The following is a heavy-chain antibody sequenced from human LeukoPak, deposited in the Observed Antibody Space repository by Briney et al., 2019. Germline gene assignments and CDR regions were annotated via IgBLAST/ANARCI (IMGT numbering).Heavy chain of an antibody. J-gene: IGHJ5*02. CDR2: ISSSSSYI. CDR1: GFTFSSYS. V-gene: IGHV3-21*04. CDR3: ARDQKVYSSQNFDP. D-gene: IGHD6-13*01. Sequence: AGGSLRLSCAASGFTFSSYSMNWVRQAPGKGLEWVSSISSSSSYIYYADSVKGRFTISRDNAKNSLYLQMNSLRAEDTAVYYCARDQKVYSSQNFDPWGQGTLVTVSS.